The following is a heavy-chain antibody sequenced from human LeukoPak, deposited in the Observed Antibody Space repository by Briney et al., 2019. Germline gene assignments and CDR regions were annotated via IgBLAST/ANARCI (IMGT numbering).Heavy chain of an antibody. D-gene: IGHD5-24*01. CDR3: ARAVGDHFDNNGYKNKFDP. Sequence: ASVKVSCKASGYTFTGYYMHWVRQAPGQGLEWMGWTNTNNGGTDSAQKFQGRVTMTRDTSISTGYMELNSLRSDDTAVYYCARAVGDHFDNNGYKNKFDPWGQGTLVSVSS. CDR2: TNTNNGGT. J-gene: IGHJ5*02. CDR1: GYTFTGYY. V-gene: IGHV1-2*02.